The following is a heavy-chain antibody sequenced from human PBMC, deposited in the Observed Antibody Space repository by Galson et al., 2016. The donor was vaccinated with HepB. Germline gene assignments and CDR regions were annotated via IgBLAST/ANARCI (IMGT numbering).Heavy chain of an antibody. V-gene: IGHV6-1*01. J-gene: IGHJ6*02. CDR3: AGEGLDAVIMPGSPGYYYYAMDV. D-gene: IGHD2-15*01. CDR2: AYYRSKWYH. Sequence: CAISGDSVSRDGAAWNWIRQSPSRGLEWLGRAYYRSKWYHAYALSVKSRLTISPDTSKNQFSLQLNSVTPEDTAVYYCAGEGLDAVIMPGSPGYYYYAMDVWGQGSTVTVSS. CDR1: GDSVSRDGAA.